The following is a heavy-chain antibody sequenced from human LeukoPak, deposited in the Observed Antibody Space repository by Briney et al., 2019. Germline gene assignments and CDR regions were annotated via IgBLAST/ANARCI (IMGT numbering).Heavy chain of an antibody. CDR1: GYTFTGYY. CDR3: ARDQGSLGISWYTAY. V-gene: IGHV1-2*06. Sequence: ASVKVSCKASGYTFTGYYIHWVRQAPGQGLEWMGRINPDSGDTIFAQSFQGRVTMTRDTSINTAYMEVNNLGPDDTAVYFCARDQGSLGISWYTAYWGQGTQVTVSS. J-gene: IGHJ4*02. D-gene: IGHD6-13*01. CDR2: INPDSGDT.